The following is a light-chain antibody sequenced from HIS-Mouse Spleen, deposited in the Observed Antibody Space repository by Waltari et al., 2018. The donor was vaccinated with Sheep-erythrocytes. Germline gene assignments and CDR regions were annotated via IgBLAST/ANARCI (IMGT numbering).Light chain of an antibody. CDR2: AAS. J-gene: IGKJ4*01. V-gene: IGKV1-39*01. Sequence: DIQMTQSPSSLSASVGDRVTITCRASQSISSYFNWYQQKPGKAPKLLIYAASSLQSGVPSRFSGSGSGTDFTLTISSLQPEDFATYYCQQSYSTPPLTCGGGTKVEIK. CDR1: QSISSY. CDR3: QQSYSTPPLT.